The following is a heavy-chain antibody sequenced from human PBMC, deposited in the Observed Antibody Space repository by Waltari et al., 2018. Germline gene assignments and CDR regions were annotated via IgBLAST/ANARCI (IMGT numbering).Heavy chain of an antibody. CDR3: ARSLAPITYYDFWSGPLVSGMDV. CDR2: IYYSGST. J-gene: IGHJ6*02. CDR1: GGSISSSSYY. Sequence: QLQLQESGPGLVKPSETLSLTCTVSGGSISSSSYYWGWIRQHPGKGLEWIGSIYYSGSTYYNPSLKSRVTISVDTSKNQFSLKLSSVTAADTAVYYCARSLAPITYYDFWSGPLVSGMDVWGQGTTVTVSS. D-gene: IGHD3-3*01. V-gene: IGHV4-39*01.